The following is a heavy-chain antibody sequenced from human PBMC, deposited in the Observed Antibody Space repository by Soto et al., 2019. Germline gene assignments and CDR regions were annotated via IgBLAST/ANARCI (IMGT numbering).Heavy chain of an antibody. D-gene: IGHD5-12*01. J-gene: IGHJ6*02. V-gene: IGHV3-30*18. Sequence: LRLSCAASGFTFSSYGMHWVRQAPGKGLEWVAVISYDGSNKYYADSVKGRFTISRDNSKNTLYLQMNSLRAEDTAVYYCAKDRLSAYYYYYGMDVWGQGTTVTVSS. CDR3: AKDRLSAYYYYYGMDV. CDR1: GFTFSSYG. CDR2: ISYDGSNK.